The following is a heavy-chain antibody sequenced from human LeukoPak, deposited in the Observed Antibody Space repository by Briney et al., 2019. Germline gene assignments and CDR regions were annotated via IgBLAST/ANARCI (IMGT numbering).Heavy chain of an antibody. D-gene: IGHD1-1*01. V-gene: IGHV3-23*01. CDR3: APPVGTGAYFDY. J-gene: IGHJ4*02. CDR1: GFTFSSYA. CDR2: ISGSGVST. Sequence: GGSLRLSCAASGFTFSSYAMSWVRQAPGKGLEWLSAISGSGVSTYYADSVKGRFTISRDNSRNTLYLQMNSLRADDTAVYYCAPPVGTGAYFDYWGQGTLVTVSS.